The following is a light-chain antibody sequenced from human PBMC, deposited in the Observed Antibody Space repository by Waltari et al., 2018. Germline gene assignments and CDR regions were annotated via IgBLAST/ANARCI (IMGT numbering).Light chain of an antibody. CDR3: QQRSNWPLT. CDR2: LGS. Sequence: DIVMTQSPLSLSVTPGEPASISCRSSQSLLHNNRYNYLDWYLHKPGQSPQLLIYLGSNRASGVPDRFSGSGSGTDFTLTISSLEPEDFAVYYCQQRSNWPLTFGGGTKVEIK. CDR1: QSLLHNNRYNY. J-gene: IGKJ4*01. V-gene: IGKV2-28*01.